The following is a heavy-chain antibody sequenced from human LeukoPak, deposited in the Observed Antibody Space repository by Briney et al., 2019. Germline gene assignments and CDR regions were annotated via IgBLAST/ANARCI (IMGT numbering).Heavy chain of an antibody. J-gene: IGHJ4*02. CDR3: ARSHLDFWSGYYPL. CDR2: IIPIFGTA. Sequence: ASVKVSCKASGGTFSSYAISWARQAPGQGLEWMGGIIPIFGTANYAQKFQGRVTITADESTSTAYMELSSLRSEDTAVYYCARSHLDFWSGYYPLWGQGTLVTVSS. D-gene: IGHD3-3*01. V-gene: IGHV1-69*13. CDR1: GGTFSSYA.